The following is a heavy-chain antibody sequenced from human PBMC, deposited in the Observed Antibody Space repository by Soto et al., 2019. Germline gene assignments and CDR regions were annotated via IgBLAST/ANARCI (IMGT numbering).Heavy chain of an antibody. J-gene: IGHJ6*02. CDR2: ISSSSSYI. CDR3: ARDLRIAARPTESYYYGMDV. CDR1: GFTFSSYS. V-gene: IGHV3-21*01. Sequence: GGSLRLSCAASGFTFSSYSMNWVRQAPGKGLEWVSSISSSSSYIYYADSVKGRFTISRDNAKNSLYLQMNSLRAEDTAVYYCARDLRIAARPTESYYYGMDVWGQGTTVTVSS. D-gene: IGHD6-6*01.